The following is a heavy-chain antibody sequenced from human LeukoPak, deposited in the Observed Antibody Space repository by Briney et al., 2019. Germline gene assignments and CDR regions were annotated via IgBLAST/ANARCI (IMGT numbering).Heavy chain of an antibody. D-gene: IGHD1-1*01. J-gene: IGHJ4*02. CDR2: IKQDGSAK. Sequence: GGSLRLSCAASGFTFSSYWMSWVRQAPGKGLEWVANIKQDGSAKIYVDSVKGRFTLSRDNAENSLYLQMNSLRAEDTAVYYCVRATTDKNVGSFDSWGQGTLVTVSS. CDR3: VRATTDKNVGSFDS. V-gene: IGHV3-7*04. CDR1: GFTFSSYW.